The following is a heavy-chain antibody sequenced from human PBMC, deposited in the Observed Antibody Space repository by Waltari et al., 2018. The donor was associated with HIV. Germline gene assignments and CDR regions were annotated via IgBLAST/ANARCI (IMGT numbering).Heavy chain of an antibody. CDR2: MNPNSGNT. Sequence: QVQLVQSGAEVKKPGASVKVSCKASGYTFTSYDINWVRQATGQGLEWMGWMNPNSGNTSYAQKFQGRVTMTRDTSISTAYMELSSLRSDDTAVYYCARALGRGYCSSTSCFFDYWGQGPLVTVSS. V-gene: IGHV1-8*01. CDR1: GYTFTSYD. D-gene: IGHD2-2*01. CDR3: ARALGRGYCSSTSCFFDY. J-gene: IGHJ4*02.